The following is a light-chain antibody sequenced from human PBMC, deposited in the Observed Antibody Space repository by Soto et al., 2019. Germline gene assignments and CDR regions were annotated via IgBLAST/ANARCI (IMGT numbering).Light chain of an antibody. CDR3: AAWDDSLNGLV. CDR1: SSNIGINT. Sequence: QSVLAQPPSASGTPGQRVTISCSGGSSNIGINTVNWYQQLPGTAPKLPIYSDNQRPSGVPDRFSGSKSGTSASLAISGLQSEDEADYSCAAWDDSLNGLVFGGGTQLTVL. J-gene: IGLJ2*01. CDR2: SDN. V-gene: IGLV1-44*01.